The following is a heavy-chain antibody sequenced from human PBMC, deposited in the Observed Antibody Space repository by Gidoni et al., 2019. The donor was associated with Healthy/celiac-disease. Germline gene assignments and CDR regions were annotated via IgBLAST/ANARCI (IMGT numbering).Heavy chain of an antibody. CDR3: AKDLDSSGGYADDAFDI. D-gene: IGHD6-19*01. CDR1: GFTFSSYA. V-gene: IGHV3-23*01. Sequence: EVQLLESGGGLVQPGGSLRLSCAASGFTFSSYAMSWVRQAPGKGLEWCSAISGSGGSTYYADSVKGRVTISRDNSKNTRYLQMNSLRAEDTAVYYCAKDLDSSGGYADDAFDIWGQGTMVTVSS. J-gene: IGHJ3*02. CDR2: ISGSGGST.